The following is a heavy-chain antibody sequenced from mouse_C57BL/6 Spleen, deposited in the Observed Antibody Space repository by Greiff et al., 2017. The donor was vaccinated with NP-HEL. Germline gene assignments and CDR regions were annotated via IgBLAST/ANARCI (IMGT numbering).Heavy chain of an antibody. CDR3: ARDGYYQFAC. D-gene: IGHD2-3*01. Sequence: QVQLQQPGAELVMPAASVKLSCKASGYTFTSYWMHWVKQRPGQGLEWIGEIDPSDSYTNYNQKFKGKSTFTVDKSSSTAYMQLSSLTSEDSAVYYCARDGYYQFACWGQGTLVTVSA. J-gene: IGHJ3*01. V-gene: IGHV1-69*01. CDR2: IDPSDSYT. CDR1: GYTFTSYW.